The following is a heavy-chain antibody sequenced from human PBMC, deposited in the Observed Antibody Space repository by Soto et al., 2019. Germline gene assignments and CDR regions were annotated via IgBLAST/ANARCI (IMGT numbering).Heavy chain of an antibody. CDR1: GYTFTSYD. V-gene: IGHV1-8*01. CDR3: ARQVHHGYSSD. Sequence: ASVKVSCKASGYTFTSYDINWVRQAPGQGLEWVGWINPTSEYTAHAQKFQGRVTLTREISTATAYMELSSLTSEDTAVYFCARQVHHGYSSDRGPGTQVTVSS. D-gene: IGHD2-15*01. CDR2: INPTSEYT. J-gene: IGHJ4*02.